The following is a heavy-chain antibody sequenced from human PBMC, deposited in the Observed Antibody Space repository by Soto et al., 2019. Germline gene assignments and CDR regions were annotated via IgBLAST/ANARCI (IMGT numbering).Heavy chain of an antibody. CDR3: AQDRTFRDTCCNAMDV. CDR1: GYSFTSYW. Sequence: GESLKISCKGSGYSFTSYWISWVRQMPGKGLEWMGRIDPSDSYTNYSPSFQGHVTISADKSISTAYLQWSSLRVDDTALYFCAQDRTFRDTCCNAMDVWGQGATVTVSS. V-gene: IGHV5-10-1*01. CDR2: IDPSDSYT. J-gene: IGHJ6*02. D-gene: IGHD2-2*01.